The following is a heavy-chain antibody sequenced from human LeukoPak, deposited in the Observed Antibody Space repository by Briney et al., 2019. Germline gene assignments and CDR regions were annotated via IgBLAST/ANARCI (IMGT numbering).Heavy chain of an antibody. D-gene: IGHD1-26*01. Sequence: PSETLSLTCTVSGGSISGYYWSWIRQPPGKGLEWIGLIQYNGNTNYNPSLKSRITISVDTSNNDFSLNVRSVTAADTAVYYCARAPEGGSLDYWGQGTLVTVSS. CDR2: IQYNGNT. CDR3: ARAPEGGSLDY. J-gene: IGHJ4*02. CDR1: GGSISGYY. V-gene: IGHV4-59*01.